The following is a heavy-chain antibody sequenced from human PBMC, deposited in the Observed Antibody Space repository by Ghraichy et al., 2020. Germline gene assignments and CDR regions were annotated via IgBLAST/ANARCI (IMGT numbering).Heavy chain of an antibody. V-gene: IGHV7-4-1*02. Sequence: ASVKVSCKASGYTFTSYAMNWVRQAPGQGLEWMGWINTNTGNPTYAQGFTGRFVFSLDTSVSTAYLQISSLKAEDTAVYYCARTLVVAANVYYFDYWGQGTLVTVSS. J-gene: IGHJ4*02. CDR1: GYTFTSYA. D-gene: IGHD2-15*01. CDR2: INTNTGNP. CDR3: ARTLVVAANVYYFDY.